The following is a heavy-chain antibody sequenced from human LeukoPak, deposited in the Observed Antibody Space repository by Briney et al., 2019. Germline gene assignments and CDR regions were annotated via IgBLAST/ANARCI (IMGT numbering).Heavy chain of an antibody. CDR2: VHYSGST. CDR1: GGSISSSSYF. CDR3: ARLDDRAARIAVGRSSTWSSRRGFDY. D-gene: IGHD6-13*01. V-gene: IGHV4-39*01. Sequence: SETLSLTCSVSGGSISSSSYFWGWIRQPPGKGLEWIASVHYSGSTYYNPSLKSRVTISIDTSKNQFSLKLSSVTAADTAVYYCARLDDRAARIAVGRSSTWSSRRGFDYWGQGTLVTVSS. J-gene: IGHJ4*02.